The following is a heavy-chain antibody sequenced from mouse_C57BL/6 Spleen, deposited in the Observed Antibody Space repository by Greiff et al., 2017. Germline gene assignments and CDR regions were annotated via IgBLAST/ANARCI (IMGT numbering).Heavy chain of an antibody. CDR3: ARWEYYGSSYEFDY. Sequence: VQLQQPGAELVRPGTSVKLSCKASGYTFTSYWMHWVKQRPGQGLEWIGVIDPSDSYTNYNQKFKGKATLTVDTSSSTAYMQLSSLTSEDSAVYYCARWEYYGSSYEFDYWGQGTTLTVSS. J-gene: IGHJ2*01. CDR1: GYTFTSYW. D-gene: IGHD1-1*01. CDR2: IDPSDSYT. V-gene: IGHV1-59*01.